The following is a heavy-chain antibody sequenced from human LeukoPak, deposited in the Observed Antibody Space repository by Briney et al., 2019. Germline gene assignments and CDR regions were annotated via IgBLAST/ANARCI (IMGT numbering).Heavy chain of an antibody. CDR3: ARHWYYYDSSGCAFDI. Sequence: SVKVSCKASGGTFSSYAISWVRQAPGQGLEWMGRIIPILGIANYAQKFQGRVTITADNSTSTAYMELSSLRSEDTAVYYCARHWYYYDSSGCAFDIWGQGTMVTVSS. CDR2: IIPILGIA. J-gene: IGHJ3*02. CDR1: GGTFSSYA. V-gene: IGHV1-69*04. D-gene: IGHD3-22*01.